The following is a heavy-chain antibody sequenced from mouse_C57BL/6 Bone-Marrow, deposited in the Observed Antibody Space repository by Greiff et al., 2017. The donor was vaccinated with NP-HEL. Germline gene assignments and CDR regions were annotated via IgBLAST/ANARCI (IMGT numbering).Heavy chain of an antibody. Sequence: VQLQQSGAELVKPGASVKLSCTASGFNIKDYYMHWVKQRTEQGLEWIGRIDPEDGETKYAPTFQGKATITADTSSNTAYLQLSSLTSEDTAVYYCALYYYGSSSWYFDVWGTGTTVTVSS. V-gene: IGHV14-2*01. CDR2: IDPEDGET. J-gene: IGHJ1*03. CDR1: GFNIKDYY. CDR3: ALYYYGSSSWYFDV. D-gene: IGHD1-1*01.